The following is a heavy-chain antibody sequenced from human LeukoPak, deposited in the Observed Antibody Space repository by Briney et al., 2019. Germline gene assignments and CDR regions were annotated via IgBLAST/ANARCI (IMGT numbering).Heavy chain of an antibody. CDR1: GYTFTGYY. Sequence: ASVKVPCTASGYTFTGYYMHWVRQAPGQGLEWMGWINPNSGGTNYAQKFQGRVTMTRDTSISTAYMELSRLRSDDTAVYYCARRARTYDSSGYDFDYWGQGTLVTVSS. V-gene: IGHV1-2*02. J-gene: IGHJ4*02. D-gene: IGHD3-22*01. CDR2: INPNSGGT. CDR3: ARRARTYDSSGYDFDY.